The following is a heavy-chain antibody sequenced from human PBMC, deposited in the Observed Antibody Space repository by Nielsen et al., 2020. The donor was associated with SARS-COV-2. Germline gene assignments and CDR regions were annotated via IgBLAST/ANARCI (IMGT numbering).Heavy chain of an antibody. CDR3: AKDLDY. V-gene: IGHV3-30*18. J-gene: IGHJ4*02. Sequence: GGSLKISCAASGFTFSSYGMHWVRQAPGKGLEWVAVISYDGSNKYYADSVKGRFTISRDNSKNTLYLQMNSLRAEDTAVYYCAKDLDYWGQGTLVTVSS. CDR2: ISYDGSNK. CDR1: GFTFSSYG.